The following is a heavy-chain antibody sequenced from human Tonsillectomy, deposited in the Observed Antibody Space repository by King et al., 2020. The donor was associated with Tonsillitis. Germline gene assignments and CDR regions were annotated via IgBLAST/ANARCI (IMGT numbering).Heavy chain of an antibody. D-gene: IGHD3-16*02. CDR3: ATFTFGGLIDVFDC. CDR2: FDPEDGET. Sequence: AQLVQSGAEVKKPGASVKVSCKVSGYTLTELSMHWVRQAPGKGLEWMGHFDPEDGETINAQKFQGRVTMTEDTSTDTAYMELSSLRSEDTAVYYCATFTFGGLIDVFDCWGQGTLVTVSS. CDR1: GYTLTELS. J-gene: IGHJ4*02. V-gene: IGHV1-24*01.